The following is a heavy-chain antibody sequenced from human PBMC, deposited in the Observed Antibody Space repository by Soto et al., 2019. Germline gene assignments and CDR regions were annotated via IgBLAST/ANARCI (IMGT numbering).Heavy chain of an antibody. Sequence: GGSLRLSCAASGFTVSSNYMSWVRQAPGKGLEWVSVIYGGGSTDYADSVKGRFTISRYNSKNTLYLQMNSLRAEDTAVYYCARTDDAYYYYMDVWGKGTTVTVSS. V-gene: IGHV3-66*01. J-gene: IGHJ6*03. CDR2: IYGGGST. CDR1: GFTVSSNY. CDR3: ARTDDAYYYYMDV.